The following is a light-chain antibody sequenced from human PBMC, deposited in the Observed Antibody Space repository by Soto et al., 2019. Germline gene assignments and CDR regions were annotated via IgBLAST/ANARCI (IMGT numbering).Light chain of an antibody. CDR3: SSYTSSSTLGV. CDR2: DVS. J-gene: IGLJ2*01. Sequence: QSVLTQPASVSGSPGQSITISCTGTSSDVGGYNYVSWYQQHPGKAPKLRIYDVSNRPSGVSNRFSGSKSGNTASLTISGLQAEDEAEYYCSSYTSSSTLGVFGGGTKVTVL. CDR1: SSDVGGYNY. V-gene: IGLV2-14*01.